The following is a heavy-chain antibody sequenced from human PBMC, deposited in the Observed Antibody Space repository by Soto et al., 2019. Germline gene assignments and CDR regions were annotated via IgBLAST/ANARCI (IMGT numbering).Heavy chain of an antibody. Sequence: GGSLRLSCAASGFTVSSNYMSWVRQAPGKGLEWVSVIYSGGSTYYADSVKGRFAISRDNSKNTLYLQMNSLRAEDTAVYYCARDQSACAFDPWGQGTLVTVSS. D-gene: IGHD6-25*01. CDR3: ARDQSACAFDP. V-gene: IGHV3-66*01. J-gene: IGHJ5*02. CDR2: IYSGGST. CDR1: GFTVSSNY.